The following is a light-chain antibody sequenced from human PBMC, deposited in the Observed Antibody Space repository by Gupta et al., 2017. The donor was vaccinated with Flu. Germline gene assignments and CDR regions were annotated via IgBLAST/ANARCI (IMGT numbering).Light chain of an antibody. CDR2: AAS. Sequence: IQMTQSPSSLSAFVGDRITITCRASQSISRSLNWYRQKTGKAPELLISAASSLRGGVPARFSGSGSGTDFTLTVSRWQPEDFATYYCQHRDSSPMHFGQGTKVEIK. J-gene: IGKJ2*01. CDR3: QHRDSSPMH. V-gene: IGKV1-39*01. CDR1: QSISRS.